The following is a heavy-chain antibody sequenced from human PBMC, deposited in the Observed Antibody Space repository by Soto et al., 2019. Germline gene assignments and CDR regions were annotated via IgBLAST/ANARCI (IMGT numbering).Heavy chain of an antibody. CDR3: ARVKGGYAYWYVDL. J-gene: IGHJ2*01. CDR2: IIPIFGTV. V-gene: IGHV1-69*01. Sequence: QVQLVQSGAEVTKPGSSVKVSCKSSGDTFNSYAFSWVRQAPGQGLEWMGAIIPIFGTVKYEQRFQGRVTITADESTSTVYMDLNGLTSEDTAVYYCARVKGGYAYWYVDLWGRGTLVTVSS. D-gene: IGHD3-22*01. CDR1: GDTFNSYA.